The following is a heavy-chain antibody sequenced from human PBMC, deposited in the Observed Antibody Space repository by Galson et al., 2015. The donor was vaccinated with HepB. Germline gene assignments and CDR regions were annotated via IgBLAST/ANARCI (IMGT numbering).Heavy chain of an antibody. Sequence: VKVSCKASGYTFTSYGITWVRQAPGQGLEWMGWINTNNGNTNYAQKYQGRVTMTTVTSTSTAYMDLRSLRSDDTAVYYCARKFDDAFDIWGQGTMVTVSS. J-gene: IGHJ3*02. CDR1: GYTFTSYG. V-gene: IGHV1-18*01. CDR3: ARKFDDAFDI. CDR2: INTNNGNT. D-gene: IGHD3-16*01.